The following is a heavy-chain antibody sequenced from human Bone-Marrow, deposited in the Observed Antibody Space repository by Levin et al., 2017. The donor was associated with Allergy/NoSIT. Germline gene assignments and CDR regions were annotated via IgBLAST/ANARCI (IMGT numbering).Heavy chain of an antibody. CDR2: ISSSGSTI. CDR3: ARDPYSSSSGFDY. D-gene: IGHD6-6*01. J-gene: IGHJ4*02. CDR1: GFTFSDYY. Sequence: SCAASGFTFSDYYMSWIRQAPGKGLEWVSYISSSGSTIYYADSVKGRFTISRDNAKNSLYLQMNSLRAEDTAVYYCARDPYSSSSGFDYWGQGTLVTVSS. V-gene: IGHV3-11*01.